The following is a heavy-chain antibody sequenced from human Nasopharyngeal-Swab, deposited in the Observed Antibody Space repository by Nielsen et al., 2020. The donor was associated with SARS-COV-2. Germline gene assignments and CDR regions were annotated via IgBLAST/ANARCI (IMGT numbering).Heavy chain of an antibody. J-gene: IGHJ5*02. CDR3: ARDVWGGAAPFDP. D-gene: IGHD3-16*01. V-gene: IGHV1-3*01. Sequence: WVRQAPGQRLEWMGWINAGNGNTKYSQKFQGRVTITRDTSASTAYMELSSLRSDDTAVYYCARDVWGGAAPFDPWGQGTLVTVSS. CDR2: INAGNGNT.